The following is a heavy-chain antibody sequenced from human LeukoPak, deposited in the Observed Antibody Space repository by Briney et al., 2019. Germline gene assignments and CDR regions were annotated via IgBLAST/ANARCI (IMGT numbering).Heavy chain of an antibody. CDR3: AKDPNGDYVGAFDS. CDR2: ISASGDYT. Sequence: GGSLRLSCAASGFTLSAYAVIWVRQAPGKGLEWVSAISASGDYTHYAESVKGRFDISRDNSKNTVYLQMSSLRAEDAALYYCAKDPNGDYVGAFDSWGQGTTVIVSS. CDR1: GFTLSAYA. D-gene: IGHD4-17*01. V-gene: IGHV3-23*01. J-gene: IGHJ3*02.